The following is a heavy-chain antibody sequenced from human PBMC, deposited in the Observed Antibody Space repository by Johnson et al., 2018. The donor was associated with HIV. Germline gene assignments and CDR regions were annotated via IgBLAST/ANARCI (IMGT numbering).Heavy chain of an antibody. J-gene: IGHJ3*02. CDR1: GFTFNNYG. CDR2: ISYDGSNK. Sequence: QMLLVESGGGLVQPGRSLRLSCPASGFTFNNYGMHWVRQAPGKGLEWVAVISYDGSNKYYADSVKGRFTISRDNSKNTLDLQMNSLRAEDTAVYYCARALGRELDAFDILGQGTMVTVSS. CDR3: ARALGRELDAFDI. V-gene: IGHV3-30*19. D-gene: IGHD3-10*01.